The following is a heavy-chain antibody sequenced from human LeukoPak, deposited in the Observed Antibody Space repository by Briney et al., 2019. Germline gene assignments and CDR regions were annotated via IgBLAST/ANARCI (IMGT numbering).Heavy chain of an antibody. CDR2: INANSGAT. CDR1: GYTFTGYY. V-gene: IGHV1-2*02. J-gene: IGHJ4*02. CDR3: ARLSLRIVGTNSPLNY. Sequence: GASVKVSCKASGYTFTGYYMHWVRQSPGQGLEWMGWINANSGATNYAQKFQGRVTMTRDTSIRTAYMELSRLRSDDTAVYYCARLSLRIVGTNSPLNYWGQGTLVTVSS. D-gene: IGHD1-26*01.